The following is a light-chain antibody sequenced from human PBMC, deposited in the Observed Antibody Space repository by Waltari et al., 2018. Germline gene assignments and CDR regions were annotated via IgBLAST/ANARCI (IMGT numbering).Light chain of an antibody. CDR3: TLYMGSGIWV. CDR2: KGN. J-gene: IGLJ3*02. CDR1: AYSTSSTFS. Sequence: QTVVNQEPSFQVSPGGTVTLTCALRAYSTSSTFSSTWYQHTPGQAPRTLVYKGNSRSSGVPDRFSGSILGNKAALTITGVQADDDSDYYCTLYMGSGIWVFGGGTKLTVL. V-gene: IGLV8-61*01.